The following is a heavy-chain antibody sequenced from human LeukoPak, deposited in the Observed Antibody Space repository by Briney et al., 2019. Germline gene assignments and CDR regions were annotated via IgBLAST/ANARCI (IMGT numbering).Heavy chain of an antibody. CDR3: ASILTDYGGFDY. J-gene: IGHJ4*02. CDR1: GFAFSSYS. CDR2: ISSSSSYI. Sequence: GSLRLSFAASGFAFSSYSMNWVRPAPGKGLEWVSSISSSSSYIYYADSVKGRFTISRDNAKNSLYLQMNSLRAEDTAVYYCASILTDYGGFDYWGQGTLVTVSS. D-gene: IGHD4/OR15-4a*01. V-gene: IGHV3-21*01.